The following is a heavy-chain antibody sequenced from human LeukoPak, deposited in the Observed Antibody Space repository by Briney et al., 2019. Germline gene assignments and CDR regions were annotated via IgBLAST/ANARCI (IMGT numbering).Heavy chain of an antibody. CDR2: ISSSGSTI. V-gene: IGHV3-48*03. J-gene: IGHJ3*02. CDR3: ARDKWLRNYYDSSGYYLGAFDI. D-gene: IGHD3-22*01. CDR1: GFTFSSYE. Sequence: AGSMRLSCAASGFTFSSYEMNWVRQAPGKGLEWVSYISSSGSTIYYADSVKGRFTISRDNAKNSLYLQMNSLRAEDTAVYYCARDKWLRNYYDSSGYYLGAFDIWGQGTMVTDSS.